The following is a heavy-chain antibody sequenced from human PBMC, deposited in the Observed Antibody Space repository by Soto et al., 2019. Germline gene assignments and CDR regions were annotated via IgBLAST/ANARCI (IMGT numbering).Heavy chain of an antibody. J-gene: IGHJ4*02. CDR3: AKSLSASPNYFFDY. V-gene: IGHV3-23*01. CDR2: ISGSGGLT. Sequence: GGSLRLSCAASGFPFSSYAMSWVRQAPGKGLEWVSGISGSGGLTYYADSVKGRFTISRDNSKNTMYLQMNSLIADDTAVYYCAKSLSASPNYFFDYWGQGTLVTVSS. CDR1: GFPFSSYA.